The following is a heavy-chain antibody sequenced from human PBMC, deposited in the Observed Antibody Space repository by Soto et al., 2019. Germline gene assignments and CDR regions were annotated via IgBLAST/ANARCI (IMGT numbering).Heavy chain of an antibody. J-gene: IGHJ4*02. D-gene: IGHD3-3*01. CDR2: ISGSGGST. V-gene: IGHV3-23*01. Sequence: HGGSLRLSCAASGFTFSSYAMSWVRQAPGKGLEWVSAISGSGGSTYYADSVKGRFTISRDNSKNTLYLQMNSLRAEDTAVYYCARYVLRFLEWLLYGGYFDYWGQGTLVTVSS. CDR1: GFTFSSYA. CDR3: ARYVLRFLEWLLYGGYFDY.